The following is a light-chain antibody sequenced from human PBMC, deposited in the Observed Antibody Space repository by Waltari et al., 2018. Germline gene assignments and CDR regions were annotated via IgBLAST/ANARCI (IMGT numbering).Light chain of an antibody. CDR1: QSLVSSDGNTY. Sequence: DVVMTQSPLSLPVTLGQPASISCRSSQSLVSSDGNTYFNWFHQRPGQSPRRLLYKVSNRDSGVPDRFSGSGSGTVFTLRISRVEAEDVGVYYCMQGSHWPWTFGQGTKVEIK. CDR2: KVS. CDR3: MQGSHWPWT. J-gene: IGKJ1*01. V-gene: IGKV2-30*01.